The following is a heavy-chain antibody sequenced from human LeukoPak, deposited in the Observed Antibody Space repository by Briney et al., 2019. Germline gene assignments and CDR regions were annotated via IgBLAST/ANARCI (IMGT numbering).Heavy chain of an antibody. D-gene: IGHD3-22*01. CDR2: IKYDGREK. CDR1: GFTFSTYW. Sequence: GASLILSCAASGFTFSTYWMTWVRQAPGKGLEWVANIKYDGREKYYVDSVRGRFTISRDNARNSIFLQMNSLRVDDTAVYYCARDRYSDTSRVPFDHWGQGILVTVSS. J-gene: IGHJ4*02. CDR3: ARDRYSDTSRVPFDH. V-gene: IGHV3-7*01.